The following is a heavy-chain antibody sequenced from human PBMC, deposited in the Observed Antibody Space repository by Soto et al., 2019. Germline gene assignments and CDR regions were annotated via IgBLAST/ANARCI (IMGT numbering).Heavy chain of an antibody. CDR1: GFTFSAYA. D-gene: IGHD4-17*01. CDR3: MRDSNCDYIGAFDS. Sequence: QGGYLSVSCVASGFTFSAYAMTWVRQAPGRGLEWVSSITVGGDVTTYADPVRGRFPISRDNSKHTLYLNMNSLRAEDTAVYYCMRDSNCDYIGAFDSWGQGTLISVSS. V-gene: IGHV3-23*01. CDR2: ITVGGDVT. J-gene: IGHJ3*01.